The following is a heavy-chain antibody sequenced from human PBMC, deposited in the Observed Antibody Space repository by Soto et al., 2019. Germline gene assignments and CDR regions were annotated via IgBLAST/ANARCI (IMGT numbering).Heavy chain of an antibody. J-gene: IGHJ6*03. CDR1: GFTFSSYA. CDR2: ISGSGGST. D-gene: IGHD4-17*01. Sequence: GGSPRLSCAASGFTFSSYAMSWFRQAPGKGLEWVSAISGSGGSTYYADSVKGRFTISRDNSKNTLYLQMNSLRAEDTAVYYCARVGGSHDYGDYDFDYYYYMDVWGKGTTVTVSS. CDR3: ARVGGSHDYGDYDFDYYYYMDV. V-gene: IGHV3-23*01.